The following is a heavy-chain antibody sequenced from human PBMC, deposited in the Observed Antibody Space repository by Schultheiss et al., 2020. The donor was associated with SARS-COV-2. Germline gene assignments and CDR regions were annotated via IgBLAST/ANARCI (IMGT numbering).Heavy chain of an antibody. Sequence: GGSLRLSCAASGFTFSSYGMHWVRQAPGKGLEWVAVIWYDGSNKYYADSVKGRFTISRDNSKNTLYLQMNSLRAEDTAVYYCAREGRRSYYDILTGPALFDYWGQGTLVTVSS. CDR2: IWYDGSNK. D-gene: IGHD3-9*01. CDR1: GFTFSSYG. J-gene: IGHJ4*02. V-gene: IGHV3-33*08. CDR3: AREGRRSYYDILTGPALFDY.